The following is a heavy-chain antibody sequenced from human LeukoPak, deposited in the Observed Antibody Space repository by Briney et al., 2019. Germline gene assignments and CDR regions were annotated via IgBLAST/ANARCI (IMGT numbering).Heavy chain of an antibody. CDR1: GFTFSSYA. J-gene: IGHJ6*03. CDR3: ARCGGYSSSWYFAHLRDYYYYYYMDV. CDR2: ISYDGSNK. V-gene: IGHV3-30*01. D-gene: IGHD6-13*01. Sequence: GRSLRLSCAASGFTFSSYAMHWVRQAPGKGLEWVAVISYDGSNKYYADSVKGRFTISRDNSKNTLYLQMNSLRAEDTAVYYCARCGGYSSSWYFAHLRDYYYYYYMDVWGKGTTVTVSS.